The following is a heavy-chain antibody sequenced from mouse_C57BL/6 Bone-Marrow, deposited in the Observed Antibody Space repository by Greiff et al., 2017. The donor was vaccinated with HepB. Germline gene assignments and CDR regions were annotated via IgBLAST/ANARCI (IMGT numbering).Heavy chain of an antibody. V-gene: IGHV1-50*01. CDR1: GYTFTSYW. CDR3: ARSGDYAFAY. D-gene: IGHD2-4*01. Sequence: QVQLQQPRAELVKPGASVKLSCKASGYTFTSYWMQWVKQRPGQGLEWIGEIDPSDSYTNYNQKFKGKATLTVDTSSSTAYMQLSSLTSEDSAVYYCARSGDYAFAYWGQGTLVTVSA. CDR2: IDPSDSYT. J-gene: IGHJ3*01.